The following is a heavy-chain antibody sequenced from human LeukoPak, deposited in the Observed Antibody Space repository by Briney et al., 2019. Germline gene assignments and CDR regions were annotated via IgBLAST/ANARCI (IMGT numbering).Heavy chain of an antibody. CDR1: GFTFSTHS. CDR3: VRVLDIVVVPAANDAFDI. CDR2: INSRSTYI. D-gene: IGHD2-2*03. Sequence: GGSLRLSCAASGFTFSTHSMNWVRQTPGKGLEWVSSINSRSTYIFYTDSVKGRFTISRDNAKNSLYLQMNSLRAEDTAVYYCVRVLDIVVVPAANDAFDIWGQGTMVIVSS. V-gene: IGHV3-21*01. J-gene: IGHJ3*02.